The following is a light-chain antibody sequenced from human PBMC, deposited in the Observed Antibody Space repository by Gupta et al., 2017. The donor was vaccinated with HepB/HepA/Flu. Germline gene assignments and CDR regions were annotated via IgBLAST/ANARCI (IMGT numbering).Light chain of an antibody. Sequence: EIVLTQSPATLSLSPGERATLSCRASQSISSSLAWYQQKPGQAPRLLIYSASNRATGIPARFSGSGSGTDFTLTISSLEPEDFAVYYCQERNNGPPGFTFDPGTKVHIK. CDR3: QERNNGPPGFT. CDR1: QSISSS. CDR2: SAS. J-gene: IGKJ3*01. V-gene: IGKV3-11*01.